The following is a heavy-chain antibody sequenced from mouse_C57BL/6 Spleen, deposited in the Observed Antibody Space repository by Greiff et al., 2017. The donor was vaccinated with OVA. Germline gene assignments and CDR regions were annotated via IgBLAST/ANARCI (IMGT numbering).Heavy chain of an antibody. J-gene: IGHJ4*01. V-gene: IGHV3-6*01. Sequence: EVQLVESGPGLVKPSQSLSLTCSVTGYSITSGYYWNWIRQFPGNKLEWMGYISYDGSNNYNPSLKNRISITRDTSKNQFFLKLNSVTTEDTATYYCARAPYDYDAMDYWGQGTSVTVSS. CDR3: ARAPYDYDAMDY. CDR2: ISYDGSN. CDR1: GYSITSGYY. D-gene: IGHD6-5*01.